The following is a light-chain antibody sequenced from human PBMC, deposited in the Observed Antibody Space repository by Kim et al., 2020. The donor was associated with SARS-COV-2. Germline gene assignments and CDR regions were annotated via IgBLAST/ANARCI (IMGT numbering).Light chain of an antibody. Sequence: QLVLTQSPSASASLGTSVKLTCTLSSGHSNYAIAWHQQQPEKGPRYLMKINSDGSYTKADGIPDRFSGSSSGAERYLFIFSLQSDDEAAYYCQTWNSAIRVFGGGTKLTVL. CDR1: SGHSNYA. CDR2: INSDGSY. V-gene: IGLV4-69*01. CDR3: QTWNSAIRV. J-gene: IGLJ3*02.